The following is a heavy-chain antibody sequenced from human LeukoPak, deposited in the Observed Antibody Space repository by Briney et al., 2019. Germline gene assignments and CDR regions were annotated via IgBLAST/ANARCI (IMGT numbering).Heavy chain of an antibody. V-gene: IGHV4-59*04. J-gene: IGHJ4*02. CDR2: MYYSGTT. Sequence: KPSETLSLTCTVSGVSISSYYWSWIRQPPGKGLEWIGNMYYSGTTYYDPSLKSRVTMSVDTSKNQFSLRLTSVAAADTAVYYCAARAATGTIVDSWGQGTLVTVSS. CDR3: AARAATGTIVDS. D-gene: IGHD6-13*01. CDR1: GVSISSYY.